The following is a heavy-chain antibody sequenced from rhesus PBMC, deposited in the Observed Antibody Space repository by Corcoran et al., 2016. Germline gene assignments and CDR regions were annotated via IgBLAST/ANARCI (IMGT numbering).Heavy chain of an antibody. CDR1: GGAVSGYW. CDR3: ARQSGYRFDY. D-gene: IGHD3-28*01. Sequence: QVQLQQWGEGLVKPSETQSLTCAVYGGAVSGYWWGWIRQPPGKGLECIGRIRSGGSTNYNPSLKSRVTISIDTSKNQFSLKLSSVTAADTAVYYCARQSGYRFDYWGQGVLVTVSS. J-gene: IGHJ4*01. CDR2: IRSGGST. V-gene: IGHV4-160*01.